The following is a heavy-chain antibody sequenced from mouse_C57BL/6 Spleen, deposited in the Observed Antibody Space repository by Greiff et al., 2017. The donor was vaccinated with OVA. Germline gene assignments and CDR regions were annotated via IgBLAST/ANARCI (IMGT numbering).Heavy chain of an antibody. Sequence: VKLMESGAELVRPGTSVKMSCKASGYTFTNYWIGWAKQRPGHGLEWIGDIYPGGGYTNYNEKFKGKATLTADKSSSTAYMQFSSLTSEDSAIYYCARGIYYDYDGDWYFDVWGTGTTVTVSS. CDR3: ARGIYYDYDGDWYFDV. CDR1: GYTFTNYW. J-gene: IGHJ1*03. D-gene: IGHD2-4*01. V-gene: IGHV1-63*01. CDR2: IYPGGGYT.